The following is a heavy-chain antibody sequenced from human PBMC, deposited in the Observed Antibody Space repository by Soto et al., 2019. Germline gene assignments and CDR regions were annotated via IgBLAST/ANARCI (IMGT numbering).Heavy chain of an antibody. D-gene: IGHD3-3*02. Sequence: ASVKVSCKASGYSFTRYGISWVRQAPGQGLEWMGWISGYNGDTNYAQKVQGRVTLTTDTSTTTVYLELRSLRSDDTAIYYCAGDDESFLSPRAFDIWGQGTMVTVSS. CDR1: GYSFTRYG. CDR3: AGDDESFLSPRAFDI. V-gene: IGHV1-18*01. CDR2: ISGYNGDT. J-gene: IGHJ3*02.